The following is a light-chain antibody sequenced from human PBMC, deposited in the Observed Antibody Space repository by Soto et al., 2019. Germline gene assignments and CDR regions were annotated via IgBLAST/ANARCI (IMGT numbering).Light chain of an antibody. CDR3: ALYLGGGIWV. CDR1: SGSVSTSYY. Sequence: QTVVTQEPSFSVSPGGTVTLTCGLSSGSVSTSYYPSWYQQTPGQAPRTLMHSSNTRSSGVPDRFSGSILGNKAALTITGAQADDEADYYCALYLGGGIWVFGGGTK. CDR2: SSN. V-gene: IGLV8-61*01. J-gene: IGLJ3*02.